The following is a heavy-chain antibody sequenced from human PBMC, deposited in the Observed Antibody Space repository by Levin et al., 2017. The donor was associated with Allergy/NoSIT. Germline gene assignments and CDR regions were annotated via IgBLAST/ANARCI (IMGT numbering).Heavy chain of an antibody. V-gene: IGHV3-74*01. Sequence: SCAASGFTFSSYWMHWVRQAPGKGLVWVSRINSDGSSTSYADSVKGRFTISRDNAKNTLYLQMNSLRAEDTAVYYCARVSRIAAAGMVSWFDPWGQGTLVTVSS. D-gene: IGHD6-13*01. CDR3: ARVSRIAAAGMVSWFDP. CDR1: GFTFSSYW. CDR2: INSDGSST. J-gene: IGHJ5*02.